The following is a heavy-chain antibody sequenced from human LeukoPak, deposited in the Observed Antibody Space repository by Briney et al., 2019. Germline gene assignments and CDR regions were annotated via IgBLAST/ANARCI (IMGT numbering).Heavy chain of an antibody. Sequence: GGSLRLSCAASGFTFSSYGMSWVRQAPGKGLEWVSAISGSGGSTYYADSVKGRFTISRDNAKNSLYLQMNSLRAEDTALYYCAKDPNYDSSGYYYGQAAPCFDYWGQGTLVTVSS. CDR3: AKDPNYDSSGYYYGQAAPCFDY. CDR1: GFTFSSYG. CDR2: ISGSGGST. D-gene: IGHD3-22*01. V-gene: IGHV3-23*01. J-gene: IGHJ4*02.